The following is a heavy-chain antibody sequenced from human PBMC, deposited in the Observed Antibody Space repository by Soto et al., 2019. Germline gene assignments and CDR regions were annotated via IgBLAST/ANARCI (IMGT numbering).Heavy chain of an antibody. CDR1: GFTFSSYN. V-gene: IGHV3-48*01. CDR3: ARDPGYSYAYRPGYYYYGMDV. CDR2: ISSSSSTL. D-gene: IGHD5-18*01. Sequence: EVQLVESGGGLVQPGGSLRLSCAASGFTFSSYNMNWVRQAPGKGLEWVSYISSSSSTLYYADSVKVRFTISRDNAKNSLYLQMNSLRAEDTAVYYCARDPGYSYAYRPGYYYYGMDVWGQGTTVTVSS. J-gene: IGHJ6*02.